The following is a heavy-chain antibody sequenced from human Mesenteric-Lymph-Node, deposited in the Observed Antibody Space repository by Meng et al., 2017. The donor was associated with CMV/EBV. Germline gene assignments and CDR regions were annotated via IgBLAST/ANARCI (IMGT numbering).Heavy chain of an antibody. J-gene: IGHJ3*02. CDR1: GFTFSSHE. Sequence: GESLKISCAASGFTFSSHEMNWVRQAPGKGLEWVSSISSSSSHIYYADSVKGRLTISRDSAKNSLYLQMNSLRAEDTAVYYCAKDYISGSWGDAFDIWGQGTMVTVSS. V-gene: IGHV3-21*01. CDR2: ISSSSSHI. D-gene: IGHD6-19*01. CDR3: AKDYISGSWGDAFDI.